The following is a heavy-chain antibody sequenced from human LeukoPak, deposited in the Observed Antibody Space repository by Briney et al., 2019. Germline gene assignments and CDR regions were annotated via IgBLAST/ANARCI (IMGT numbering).Heavy chain of an antibody. V-gene: IGHV3-23*01. J-gene: IGHJ4*02. D-gene: IGHD4/OR15-4a*01. Sequence: GGSLRLSCATSGFTFSSYAMNWVRQTPGKGLEWVSAIRGRGGSTYYADSVKGRFTISRDNSKNTLYLQMSSLRAEDTAVYYCAKEYLDYSGSNPDYWGQGTLVTVSS. CDR2: IRGRGGST. CDR3: AKEYLDYSGSNPDY. CDR1: GFTFSSYA.